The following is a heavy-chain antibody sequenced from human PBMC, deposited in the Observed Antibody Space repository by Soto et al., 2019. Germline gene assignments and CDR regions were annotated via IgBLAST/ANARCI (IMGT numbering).Heavy chain of an antibody. D-gene: IGHD6-19*01. CDR2: MYYGVNT. Sequence: SETLSLTFTVSGGSISSSSYSCALLLHPPGKGLEWIGTMYYGVNTYYNPSLESRVTISVDTPKNQFSLELSSVTAADTAVYYCARRRSGIAVTGVDYWAQGTLVTVS. J-gene: IGHJ4*02. CDR1: GGSISSSSYS. CDR3: ARRRSGIAVTGVDY. V-gene: IGHV4-39*01.